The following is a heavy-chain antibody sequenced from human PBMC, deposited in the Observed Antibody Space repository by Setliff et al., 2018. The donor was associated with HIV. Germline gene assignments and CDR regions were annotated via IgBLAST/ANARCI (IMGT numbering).Heavy chain of an antibody. Sequence: SETLSLTCAVYGGSVSGHYWGWFRQPPGKGLEWIGEITPSGATNYLPSLKSRVTMSLDTSKIQFSLRLSSVTAADTALYFCTRAQIAAPRPFDYWGQGTLVTVSS. D-gene: IGHD2-21*01. CDR2: ITPSGAT. CDR1: GGSVSGHY. J-gene: IGHJ4*02. CDR3: TRAQIAAPRPFDY. V-gene: IGHV4-34*01.